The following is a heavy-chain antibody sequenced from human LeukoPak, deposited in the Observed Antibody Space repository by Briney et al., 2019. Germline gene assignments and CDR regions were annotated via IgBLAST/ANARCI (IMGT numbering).Heavy chain of an antibody. CDR1: GFTFSSYA. J-gene: IGHJ5*02. D-gene: IGHD3-9*01. CDR3: ATYDILTGYYH. Sequence: GGSLRLSCAASGFTFSSYAMSWVRQAPGKGLEWVSAISGSGGSTYYADFVKGRFTISRDNSKNTLYLQMNSLRAEDTAVYYCATYDILTGYYHWGQGTLVTVSS. CDR2: ISGSGGST. V-gene: IGHV3-23*01.